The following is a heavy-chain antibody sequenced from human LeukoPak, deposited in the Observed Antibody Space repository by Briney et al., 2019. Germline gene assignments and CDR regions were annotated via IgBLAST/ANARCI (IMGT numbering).Heavy chain of an antibody. CDR2: ISYDGSNK. D-gene: IGHD4-17*01. V-gene: IGHV3-30*18. J-gene: IGHJ4*02. CDR3: AKAVSTVTTAFDY. Sequence: GGSLRLSCAASGFTFSSYGMHWVRQAPGKGLEWVAVISYDGSNKYYADSVKGRFTISRDNSKNTLYLQMNSLIAEDTAVYYCAKAVSTVTTAFDYWGQGTLVTVSS. CDR1: GFTFSSYG.